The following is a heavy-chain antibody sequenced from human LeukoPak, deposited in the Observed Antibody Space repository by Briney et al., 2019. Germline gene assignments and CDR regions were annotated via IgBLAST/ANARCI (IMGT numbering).Heavy chain of an antibody. CDR2: IYYSGST. Sequence: SETLSLTCTVSGGSISSYYWSWIRQPPGKGLEWIGYIYYSGSTNYNPSLKSRVTISVDTSKDQFSLKLSSVTAADTAVYYCARQGDFPIADFDYWGQGTLVTVSS. V-gene: IGHV4-59*08. CDR3: ARQGDFPIADFDY. D-gene: IGHD3-3*01. CDR1: GGSISSYY. J-gene: IGHJ4*02.